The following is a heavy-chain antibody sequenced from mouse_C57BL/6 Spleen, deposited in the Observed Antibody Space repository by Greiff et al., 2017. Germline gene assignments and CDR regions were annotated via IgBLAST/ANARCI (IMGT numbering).Heavy chain of an antibody. CDR3: AWRRAWYYGRSCSEYYFDY. CDR2: ILPGSGST. Sequence: QVQLQQSGAELMKPGASVKLSCKATGYTFTGSWIEWVKQRPGHGLEWIGEILPGSGSTNYNEKFKGKATFTADTSSNTSYMQLSSLTTEDSAIYYCAWRRAWYYGRSCSEYYFDYWGQGTTLTVSS. D-gene: IGHD1-1*01. V-gene: IGHV1-9*01. CDR1: GYTFTGSW. J-gene: IGHJ2*01.